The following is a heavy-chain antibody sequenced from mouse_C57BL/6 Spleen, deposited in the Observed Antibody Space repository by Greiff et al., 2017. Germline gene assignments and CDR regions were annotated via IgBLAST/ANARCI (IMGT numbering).Heavy chain of an antibody. CDR3: ARLDGYYFDY. J-gene: IGHJ2*01. CDR2: ISSGGSYT. CDR1: GFTFSSYG. D-gene: IGHD2-3*01. V-gene: IGHV5-6*02. Sequence: VKVVESGGDLVKPGGSLKLSCAASGFTFSSYGMSWVRQTPDKRLEWVATISSGGSYTYYPDSVKGRFTISRDNAKNTLYLQMSSLKSEDTAMYYCARLDGYYFDYWGQGTTLTVSS.